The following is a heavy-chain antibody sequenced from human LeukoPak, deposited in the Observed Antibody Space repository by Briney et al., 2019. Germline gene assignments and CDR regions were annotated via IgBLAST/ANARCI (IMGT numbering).Heavy chain of an antibody. J-gene: IGHJ5*02. Sequence: GGSLRLSCTASGFTFGDYAMSWFRQAPGEGLEWVGFIRSKAYGGTTEYAASVKGRFTISRDDSKSIAYLQMNSLKTEDTAVYYCTRDEVHYDFWSGYYVDWFDPWGQGTLVTVSS. D-gene: IGHD3-3*01. CDR1: GFTFGDYA. CDR3: TRDEVHYDFWSGYYVDWFDP. V-gene: IGHV3-49*03. CDR2: IRSKAYGGTT.